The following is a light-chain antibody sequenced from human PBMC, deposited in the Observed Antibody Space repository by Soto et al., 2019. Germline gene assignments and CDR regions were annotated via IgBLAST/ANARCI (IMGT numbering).Light chain of an antibody. J-gene: IGKJ5*01. CDR2: AAS. V-gene: IGKV1-39*01. CDR1: QSINSY. Sequence: DIQMTQSPSSLSASVGDRVTITCRASQSINSYLNCYQQKPGQAPKLLIYAASSLQSGVPSRFSGGGSATDVTLTITSLQPEDFATYYCQQSYSVPLTFGQGTRLEI. CDR3: QQSYSVPLT.